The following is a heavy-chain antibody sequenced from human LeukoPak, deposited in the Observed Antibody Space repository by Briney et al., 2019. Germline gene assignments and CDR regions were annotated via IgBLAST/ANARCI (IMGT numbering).Heavy chain of an antibody. V-gene: IGHV3-23*01. Sequence: GGSLRLSCAASGFTFSSYAMSSVRRAPGKGLEWVSAISGSGGSTYYADSVKGRFTISRDNSKNTLYLQMNSLRAEDTAVYYCAKGYSYGYFDYWGQGTLVTVSS. J-gene: IGHJ4*02. CDR2: ISGSGGST. CDR3: AKGYSYGYFDY. D-gene: IGHD5-18*01. CDR1: GFTFSSYA.